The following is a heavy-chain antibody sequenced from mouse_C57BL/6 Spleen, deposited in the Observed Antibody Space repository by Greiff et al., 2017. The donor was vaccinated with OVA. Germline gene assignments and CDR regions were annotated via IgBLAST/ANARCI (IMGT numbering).Heavy chain of an antibody. CDR1: GYTFTEYS. V-gene: IGHV1-62-2*01. CDR2: IYPGSGSI. Sequence: VQLQQSGAELVKPGASVKLSCKASGYTFTEYSIHWVKQRPGQGLEWIGWIYPGSGSIKYNEKFKDKATLTADKSSSTVYMELSRVTSEDSAVYFCARHDDGSVAMDDWGQGTSVTVSS. J-gene: IGHJ4*01. CDR3: ARHDDGSVAMDD. D-gene: IGHD2-2*01.